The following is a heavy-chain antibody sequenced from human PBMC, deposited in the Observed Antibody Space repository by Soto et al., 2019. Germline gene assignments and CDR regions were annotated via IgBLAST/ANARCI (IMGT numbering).Heavy chain of an antibody. CDR2: INPSGGTT. Sequence: ASVKVSCKASGYTFNSYYIHWVRQAPGQGLEWMGIINPSGGTTIHAQKFQGRVTMTRDTSTSTVYMELSSLRSEDTAVYYCARDYYGDSYFFDYWGQGTLVTVSS. CDR1: GYTFNSYY. D-gene: IGHD4-17*01. V-gene: IGHV1-46*02. CDR3: ARDYYGDSYFFDY. J-gene: IGHJ4*02.